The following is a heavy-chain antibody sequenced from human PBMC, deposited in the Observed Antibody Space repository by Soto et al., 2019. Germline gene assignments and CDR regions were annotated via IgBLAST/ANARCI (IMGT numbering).Heavy chain of an antibody. J-gene: IGHJ4*02. V-gene: IGHV4-59*01. CDR2: IYYSGST. CDR1: GGSISSYY. Sequence: SETLSLTCTVSGGSISSYYWSWIRQPPGKGLEWIGYIYYSGSTNYNPSLKSRVTISVDTSKNQFSLKLSSVTAADTAVYYCARFSYDYIWGSYRFAEVFDYWGQGTLVTVYS. CDR3: ARFSYDYIWGSYRFAEVFDY. D-gene: IGHD3-16*02.